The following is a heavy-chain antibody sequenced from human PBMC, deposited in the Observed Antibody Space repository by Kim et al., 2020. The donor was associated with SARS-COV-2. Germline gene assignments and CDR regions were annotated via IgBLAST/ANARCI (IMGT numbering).Heavy chain of an antibody. CDR1: GFTFSSYG. J-gene: IGHJ5*02. Sequence: GGSLRLSCAASGFTFSSYGMHWVRQAPGKGLEWVAVIWYDGSNKYYADSVKGRFTISRDNSKNTLYLQMNSLRAEDTAVYYWSRDGVGVAGVGWFDPWGPGTLVSVSS. CDR3: SRDGVGVAGVGWFDP. D-gene: IGHD2-15*01. CDR2: IWYDGSNK. V-gene: IGHV3-33*01.